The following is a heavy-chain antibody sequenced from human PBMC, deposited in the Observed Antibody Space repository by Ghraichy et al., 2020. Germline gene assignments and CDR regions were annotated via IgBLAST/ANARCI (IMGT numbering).Heavy chain of an antibody. D-gene: IGHD3-10*01. CDR2: ISGSGGST. CDR3: AKSLKYVLPWFGRAYGMDV. Sequence: GGSLRLSCAASGFTFSSYAMSWVRQAPGKGLEWVSAISGSGGSTYYADSVKGRFTISRDNSKNTLYLQMNSLRAEDTAVYYCAKSLKYVLPWFGRAYGMDVWGQGTTVTVSS. J-gene: IGHJ6*02. CDR1: GFTFSSYA. V-gene: IGHV3-23*01.